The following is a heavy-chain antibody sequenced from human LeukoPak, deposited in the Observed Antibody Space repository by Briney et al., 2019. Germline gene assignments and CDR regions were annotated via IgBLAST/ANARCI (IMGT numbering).Heavy chain of an antibody. CDR1: GFTFSSYS. D-gene: IGHD4-17*01. CDR3: ARAALIYADYVYFDY. Sequence: GGSLRLSCAASGFTFSSYSMNWVHQAPGKGLEWVSSISSSSSYIYYADSAKGRFTISRDNAKNSLYLQMNSLRAEDTAVYYCARAALIYADYVYFDYWGQGTLVTVSS. J-gene: IGHJ4*02. CDR2: ISSSSSYI. V-gene: IGHV3-21*01.